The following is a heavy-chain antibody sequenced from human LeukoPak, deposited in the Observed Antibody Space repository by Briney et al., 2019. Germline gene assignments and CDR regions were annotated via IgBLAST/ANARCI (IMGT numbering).Heavy chain of an antibody. CDR2: ISAYNGNT. V-gene: IGHV1-18*01. J-gene: IGHJ6*03. CDR1: GYTFTSYG. D-gene: IGHD4-23*01. Sequence: ASVKVSCKASGYTFTSYGISWVRQAPGQGLEWMGWISAYNGNTNYAQKLQGRVTMTTDTSTSTAYMELRSLRSEDTAVYYCATLPPAYYYYMDVWGKGTTVTVSS. CDR3: ATLPPAYYYYMDV.